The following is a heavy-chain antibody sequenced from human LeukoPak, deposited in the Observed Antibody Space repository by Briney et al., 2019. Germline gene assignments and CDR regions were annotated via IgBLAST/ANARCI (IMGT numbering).Heavy chain of an antibody. CDR3: ARSLGAIFGVVIIGMDV. CDR1: GYTFTSYD. Sequence: ASVKVYCKASGYTFTSYDINLVRQSTGQGLEWMGWMNPNSGNTGYAQKFQGRVTMTRNTSISTAYMELSSLRSEDTAVYYCARSLGAIFGVVIIGMDVWGQGTTVTVSS. CDR2: MNPNSGNT. V-gene: IGHV1-8*01. J-gene: IGHJ6*02. D-gene: IGHD3-3*01.